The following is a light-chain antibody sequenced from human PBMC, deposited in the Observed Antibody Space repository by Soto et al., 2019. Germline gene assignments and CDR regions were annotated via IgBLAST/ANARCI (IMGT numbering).Light chain of an antibody. CDR1: SSDVGVCKY. V-gene: IGLV2-11*01. Sequence: QSALIQPRSVSGSPGQSVTISCTGTSSDVGVCKYVSWYRQLPGKAPKLMIYDVITRPSGVPDRFSGSKSGNTASLTISGLQAEDEADYYCCSYAGDYTFVFGTGTKVTVL. J-gene: IGLJ1*01. CDR2: DVI. CDR3: CSYAGDYTFV.